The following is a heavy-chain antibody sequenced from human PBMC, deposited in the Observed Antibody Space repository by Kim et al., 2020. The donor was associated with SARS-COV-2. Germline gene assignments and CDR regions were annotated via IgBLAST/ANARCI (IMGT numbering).Heavy chain of an antibody. J-gene: IGHJ4*02. V-gene: IGHV3-7*01. Sequence: DGTERNYLHSVKGRFTIFRDNAKNSLYLQMNSLRVDDPAVYYCAKILDFWGQGALVTVSA. CDR2: DGTER. CDR3: AKILDF.